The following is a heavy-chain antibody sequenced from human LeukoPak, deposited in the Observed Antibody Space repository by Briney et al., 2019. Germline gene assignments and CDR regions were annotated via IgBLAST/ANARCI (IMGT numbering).Heavy chain of an antibody. J-gene: IGHJ4*02. V-gene: IGHV3-53*01. CDR1: GFTVSSNY. CDR3: ARRAGAYSHPYDY. Sequence: PGGSLRLSCAASGFTVSSNYMTWVRQAPGKGLEWVSVIYAGGSTYYADSVKGRFTISRDNSKNTLYLLMNSLRAEDTAVYYCARRAGAYSHPYDYWGQGTLVTVSS. D-gene: IGHD4/OR15-4a*01. CDR2: IYAGGST.